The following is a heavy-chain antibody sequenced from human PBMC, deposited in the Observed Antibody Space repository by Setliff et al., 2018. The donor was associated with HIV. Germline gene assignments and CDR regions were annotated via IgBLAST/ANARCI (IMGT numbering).Heavy chain of an antibody. Sequence: SLRLSCAASGFTFDNYDIHWVRQAPGKGLEWVSGISWNSRNIGYTDSVKGRFTISRDDAKSTLYLQVSSLRAEDTAVYFCAKAHWDPLSPDYWGQGTLVTVSS. CDR3: AKAHWDPLSPDY. CDR1: GFTFDNYD. J-gene: IGHJ4*02. D-gene: IGHD1-26*01. V-gene: IGHV3-9*01. CDR2: ISWNSRNI.